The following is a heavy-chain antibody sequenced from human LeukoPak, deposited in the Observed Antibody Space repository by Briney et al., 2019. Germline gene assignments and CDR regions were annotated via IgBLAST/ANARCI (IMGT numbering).Heavy chain of an antibody. D-gene: IGHD3-10*01. CDR2: ISGSGDST. CDR1: GFTFSSYG. J-gene: IGHJ6*04. Sequence: GGSLRLSCAASGFTFSSYGMTWVRQAPGQGLEWVSGISGSGDSTYYADSVKGRFTISRDNSKNTLYLQVNSLRAEDTAVYYCAKGSGPGSYSGMDVWGKGTTVTISS. CDR3: AKGSGPGSYSGMDV. V-gene: IGHV3-23*01.